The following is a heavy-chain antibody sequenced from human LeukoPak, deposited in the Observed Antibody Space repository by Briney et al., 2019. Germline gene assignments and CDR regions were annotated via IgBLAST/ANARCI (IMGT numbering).Heavy chain of an antibody. Sequence: GGSLRLSCAASGFTFDDYGMSWVRQAPGKGLEWVSGINWNGGSTGYADSVKGRLTISRDNAKNSQYLQMNSLRAEDTALYYCARGPLYYYYYMDVWGKGTTVTVS. CDR3: ARGPLYYYYYMDV. CDR1: GFTFDDYG. CDR2: INWNGGST. J-gene: IGHJ6*03. V-gene: IGHV3-20*04.